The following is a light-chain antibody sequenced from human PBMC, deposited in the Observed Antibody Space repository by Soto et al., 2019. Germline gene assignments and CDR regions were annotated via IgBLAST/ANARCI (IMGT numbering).Light chain of an antibody. Sequence: EIVLTHSPATLFLSPGERATLSCRASQSVSSYLAWYQQKPGQATRLLIYDASNRATGIPARFSGSGCGKDFTLSISSQEPEDVVVYYCQHRSNWPTFGQGTKVEIK. J-gene: IGKJ1*01. CDR2: DAS. CDR3: QHRSNWPT. V-gene: IGKV3-11*01. CDR1: QSVSSY.